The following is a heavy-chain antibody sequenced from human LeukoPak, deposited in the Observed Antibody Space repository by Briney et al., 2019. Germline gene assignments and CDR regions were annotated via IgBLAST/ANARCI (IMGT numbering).Heavy chain of an antibody. CDR2: ISYDGSNK. CDR3: ASPTRDGYNFGY. Sequence: GRSLRLSCAASGFTFSSYAMHWVRQAPGKGLEGVAVISYDGSNKYYADSVKGRFTISRDNSKNTLYLQMNSLRAEDTAVYYCASPTRDGYNFGYWGQGTLVTVSS. J-gene: IGHJ4*02. CDR1: GFTFSSYA. D-gene: IGHD5-24*01. V-gene: IGHV3-30*04.